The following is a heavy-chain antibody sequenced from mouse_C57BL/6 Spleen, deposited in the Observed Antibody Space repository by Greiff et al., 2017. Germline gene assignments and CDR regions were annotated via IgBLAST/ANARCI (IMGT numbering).Heavy chain of an antibody. J-gene: IGHJ3*01. D-gene: IGHD2-2*01. Sequence: QVQLQQPGAELVKPGASVKLSCKASGYTFTSYWMHWVKQRPGQGLEWIGMIHPNSGSTNYNEKFKSKATLTVDKSSSTAYMQLSSRTSEDSAVYYCARGREVYGYDRFAYWGQGTLVTVSA. CDR1: GYTFTSYW. V-gene: IGHV1-64*01. CDR2: IHPNSGST. CDR3: ARGREVYGYDRFAY.